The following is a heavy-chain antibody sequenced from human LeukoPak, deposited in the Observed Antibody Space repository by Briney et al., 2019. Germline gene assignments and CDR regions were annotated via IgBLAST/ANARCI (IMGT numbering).Heavy chain of an antibody. CDR1: GGSISSGDYY. D-gene: IGHD6-19*01. CDR3: ARVAVAGPRTPYFDY. J-gene: IGHJ4*02. V-gene: IGHV4-30-4*08. CDR2: IYYSGST. Sequence: PSQTLSLTCTVSGGSISSGDYYWSWIRQPPGKGLEWIGYIYYSGSTYYNPSLKSRVTISVDPSKNKFSLKLSSVTAADTAVYYCARVAVAGPRTPYFDYWGQGTLVTVSS.